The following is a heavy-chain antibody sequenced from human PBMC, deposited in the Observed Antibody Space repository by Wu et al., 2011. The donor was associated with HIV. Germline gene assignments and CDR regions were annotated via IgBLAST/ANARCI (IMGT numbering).Heavy chain of an antibody. CDR3: ARESRDLRYGMDV. CDR1: GYTFTGYY. J-gene: IGHJ6*02. CDR2: IVPRLGAA. V-gene: IGHV1-69*11. D-gene: IGHD3-10*01. Sequence: QVQLVQSGAEVKKPGASVKVSCETSGYTFTGYYLHWVRQAPGQGLECVGSIVPRLGAADYTQRFQDRVIITADESTRTTYMEVRNLRSDDTAVYYCARESRDLRYGMDVWGQGTTVIVSS.